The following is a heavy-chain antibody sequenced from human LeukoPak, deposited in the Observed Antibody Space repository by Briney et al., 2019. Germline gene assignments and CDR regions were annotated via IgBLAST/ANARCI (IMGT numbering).Heavy chain of an antibody. D-gene: IGHD4-17*01. CDR2: VYFSGDT. J-gene: IGHJ5*02. CDR3: ARGGDSTNWFDP. V-gene: IGHV4-59*02. CDR1: RGSVTSYY. Sequence: SETLSLTCTVSRGSVTSYYWSWIRQPPGKGLEWIGDVYFSGDTKYNPSLQSRVTISLDTSQNQFSLRLRSVTAADTAVYYCARGGDSTNWFDPWGQGTLVTVSS.